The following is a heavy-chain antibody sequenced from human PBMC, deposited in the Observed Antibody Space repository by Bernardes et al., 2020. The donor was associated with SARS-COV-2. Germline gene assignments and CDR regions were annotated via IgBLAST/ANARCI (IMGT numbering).Heavy chain of an antibody. D-gene: IGHD2-15*01. CDR3: ARRRGYCSGGSCYYYYYGMDV. J-gene: IGHJ6*04. V-gene: IGHV3-21*01. CDR1: GFTFSSYS. Sequence: GGSLRLSCASSGFTFSSYSMNWVRQAPGKWLEWVSSISSSSSYIYYADSVKGRFTISRDNAKNSLYLQMNILRAEDTAVYYCARRRGYCSGGSCYYYYYGMDVWGKGTTVTVSS. CDR2: ISSSSSYI.